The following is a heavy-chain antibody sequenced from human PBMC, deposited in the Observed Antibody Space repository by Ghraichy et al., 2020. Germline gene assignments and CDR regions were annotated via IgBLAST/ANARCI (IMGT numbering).Heavy chain of an antibody. CDR2: INHSGST. D-gene: IGHD5-24*01. CDR1: GGTFSDYQ. CDR3: ARATIRDGMDV. Sequence: SETLSLTCAVYGGTFSDYQWTWIRQPPGEGLEWIGDINHSGSTNYNVSLKSRVIISLDTSKNQFSLKLRSVTGADTAVYYCARATIRDGMDVWGQGTTVTVSS. V-gene: IGHV4-34*01. J-gene: IGHJ6*02.